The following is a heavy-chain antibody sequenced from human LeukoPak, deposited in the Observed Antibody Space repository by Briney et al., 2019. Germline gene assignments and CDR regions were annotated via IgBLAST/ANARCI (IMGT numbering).Heavy chain of an antibody. V-gene: IGHV1-2*02. CDR3: ARGVVPAANWFDP. CDR2: INPNSGGT. D-gene: IGHD2-2*01. CDR1: GYTFTGYY. Sequence: ASVKVSCKASGYTFTGYYMHWVRQAPGQGLEWMGWINPNSGGTNYAQKFQGRVTMTRDTSISTAYMELSRLRSDDTAVYYCARGVVPAANWFDPWGQGTLVTASS. J-gene: IGHJ5*02.